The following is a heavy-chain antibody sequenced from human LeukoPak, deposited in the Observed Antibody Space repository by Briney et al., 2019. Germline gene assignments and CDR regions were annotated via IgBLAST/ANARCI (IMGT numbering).Heavy chain of an antibody. D-gene: IGHD3-22*01. CDR2: IYYSGSI. Sequence: SETLSLTCAVSGYSISSSNWWGWIRQPPGKGLEWIGYIYYSGSIYYNPSLKSRVTMSVDTSKNQFSLKLSSVTAADTAVYFCARGPYSYDSSGAFDIWGQGTMVTVSS. J-gene: IGHJ3*02. CDR1: GYSISSSNW. CDR3: ARGPYSYDSSGAFDI. V-gene: IGHV4-28*05.